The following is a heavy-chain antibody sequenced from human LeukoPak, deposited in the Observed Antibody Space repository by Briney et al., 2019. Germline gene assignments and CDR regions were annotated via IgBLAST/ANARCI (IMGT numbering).Heavy chain of an antibody. D-gene: IGHD3-22*01. CDR3: ARAHYYDSSGYYPGAFDI. CDR2: IYYRGNI. CDR1: GASISSSTFS. Sequence: SEALSLTCTVSGASISSSTFSWGWIRQTPGKGLEWIGSIYYRGNIYYNASLKSRVTIPVETSKNHFSLKLNSVTAADTAAYYCARAHYYDSSGYYPGAFDIWGQGTMVTVSS. V-gene: IGHV4-39*07. J-gene: IGHJ3*02.